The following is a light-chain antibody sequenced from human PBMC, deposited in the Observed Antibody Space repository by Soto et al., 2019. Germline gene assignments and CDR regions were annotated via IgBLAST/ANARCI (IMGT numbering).Light chain of an antibody. CDR1: QSVSIK. Sequence: EIVMTHSPATLSVSPCERATLSFRASQSVSIKLAWYQQKPGQAPRLLIYDTSTRATGIPARFSGSGSGTDFTLTISSLEPDDFAVYYCQQRNDWQVTFGQGTRLEIK. J-gene: IGKJ5*01. CDR3: QQRNDWQVT. CDR2: DTS. V-gene: IGKV3D-11*02.